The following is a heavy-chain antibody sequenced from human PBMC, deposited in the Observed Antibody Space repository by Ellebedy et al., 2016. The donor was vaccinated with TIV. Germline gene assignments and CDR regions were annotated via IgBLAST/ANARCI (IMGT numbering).Heavy chain of an antibody. Sequence: PGGSLRLSCPRPGFAFNTHAMTWVRQSPGKGLEWVSTLTPSGGGTYYAYSVKGRFTISKDNSNNTLWLQMNSLRAEDTAVYYCAKDQRWETPHFYHGWGQGTLVTVSS. CDR2: LTPSGGGT. CDR1: GFAFNTHA. V-gene: IGHV3-23*01. J-gene: IGHJ4*02. D-gene: IGHD1-26*01. CDR3: AKDQRWETPHFYHG.